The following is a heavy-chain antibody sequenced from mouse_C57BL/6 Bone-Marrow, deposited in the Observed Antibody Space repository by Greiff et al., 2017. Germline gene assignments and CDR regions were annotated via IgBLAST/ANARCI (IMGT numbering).Heavy chain of an antibody. CDR2: IDPENGGT. CDR1: GFNIKDDY. V-gene: IGHV14-4*01. D-gene: IGHD1-1*01. CDR3: TTNDCGSLAWFAY. Sequence: VQLQQSGAELVRPGASVKLSCTASGFNIKDDYMHWVKQRPEQGLEWIGWIDPENGGTEYASKFQGKATITADTSSNTAYLQLSSLTSEDTAVYYCTTNDCGSLAWFAYWGQGTLVTVSA. J-gene: IGHJ3*01.